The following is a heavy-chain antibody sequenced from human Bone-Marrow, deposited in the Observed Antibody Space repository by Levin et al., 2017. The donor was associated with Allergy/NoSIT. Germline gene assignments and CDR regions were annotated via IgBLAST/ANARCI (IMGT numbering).Heavy chain of an antibody. D-gene: IGHD3-9*01. V-gene: IGHV3-30-3*01. Sequence: GESLKISCAASGFTFSSYAMHWVRQAPGKGLEWVAVISYDGSNKYYADSVKGRFTISRDNSKNTLYLQMNSLRAEDTAVYYCARDPASHYFDYWGQGTLVTVSS. J-gene: IGHJ4*02. CDR3: ARDPASHYFDY. CDR2: ISYDGSNK. CDR1: GFTFSSYA.